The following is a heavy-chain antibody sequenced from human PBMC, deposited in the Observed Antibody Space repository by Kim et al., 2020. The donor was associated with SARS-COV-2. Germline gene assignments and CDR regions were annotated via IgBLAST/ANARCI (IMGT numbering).Heavy chain of an antibody. Sequence: SETLSLTCTVSGGSISSSSYYWGWIRQPPGKGLEWIGSIYYSGSTYYNPSLKSRVTISVDTSKNQFSLKLSSVTAADTAVFYCARTYYGDYDYWGQGTLVTDSS. J-gene: IGHJ4*02. CDR2: IYYSGST. CDR1: GGSISSSSYY. V-gene: IGHV4-39*01. CDR3: ARTYYGDYDY. D-gene: IGHD4-17*01.